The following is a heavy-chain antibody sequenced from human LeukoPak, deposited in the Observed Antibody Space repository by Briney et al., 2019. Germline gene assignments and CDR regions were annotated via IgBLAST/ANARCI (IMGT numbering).Heavy chain of an antibody. Sequence: PSETLSLTCTVSGGSISSYYWSWIRQPAGKGLEWIGRIYTSGSTNYNPSLMSRVTMSVDTSKNQFSLKLCSVTAADTAVYYCARDVLDVVVVVAATPGWFDPWGQGTLVTVSS. D-gene: IGHD2-15*01. CDR1: GGSISSYY. CDR3: ARDVLDVVVVVAATPGWFDP. J-gene: IGHJ5*02. CDR2: IYTSGST. V-gene: IGHV4-4*07.